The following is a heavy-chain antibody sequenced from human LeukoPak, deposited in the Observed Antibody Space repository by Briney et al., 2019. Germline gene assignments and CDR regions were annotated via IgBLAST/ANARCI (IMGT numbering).Heavy chain of an antibody. D-gene: IGHD3-22*01. V-gene: IGHV3-7*01. CDR2: INQGGSEK. Sequence: GGSLRLSCAASGFRFSDYWMNWVRQAPGKGLEWVASINQGGSEKHYVDSLRGRFTISRDNSKNTLYLQMNSLRAEDTAVYYCARSDDYYDSSGYSNWFDPWGQGTLVTVSS. CDR3: ARSDDYYDSSGYSNWFDP. CDR1: GFRFSDYW. J-gene: IGHJ5*02.